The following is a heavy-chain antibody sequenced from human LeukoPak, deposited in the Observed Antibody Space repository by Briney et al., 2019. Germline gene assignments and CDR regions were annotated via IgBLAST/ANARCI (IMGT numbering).Heavy chain of an antibody. J-gene: IGHJ4*02. CDR1: GGSISSSIYY. CDR3: ARAAYCGGDCYLFDY. V-gene: IGHV4-39*01. D-gene: IGHD2-21*02. CDR2: IYYSGST. Sequence: SETLSLTCTVSGGSISSSIYYWDWIRQPPGKGLEWIGTIYYSGSTYYNPSLKSRVTISVDTSKNQFSLKLTSVTAADTAVYYCARAAYCGGDCYLFDYWGQGTLVTVFS.